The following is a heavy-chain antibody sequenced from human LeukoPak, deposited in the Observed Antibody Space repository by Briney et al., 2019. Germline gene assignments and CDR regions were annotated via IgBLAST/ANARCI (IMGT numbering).Heavy chain of an antibody. CDR2: INPNSGGT. CDR3: ARDLPRLGESNDAFDI. CDR1: GYTFTGYY. V-gene: IGHV1-2*02. J-gene: IGHJ3*02. Sequence: ASVKVSCKASGYTFTGYYMHWVRQAPGQGLEWMGWINPNSGGTNYAQKFQGRVTMTRDTSISTAYMELSSLRSEDTAVYYCARDLPRLGESNDAFDIWGQGTMVTVSS. D-gene: IGHD3-16*01.